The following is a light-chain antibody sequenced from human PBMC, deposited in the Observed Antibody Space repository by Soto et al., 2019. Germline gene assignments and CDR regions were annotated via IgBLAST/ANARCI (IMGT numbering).Light chain of an antibody. CDR2: GAS. CDR3: EQYEAVVT. V-gene: IGKV3-20*01. CDR1: QSVSGK. J-gene: IGKJ1*01. Sequence: EIVMTQSPATLSVSPGERATLSCRASQSVSGKLAWYQQKPGQAPRLLIYGASSRATGIPDRFSGSGSGTDFTLTISRLEPEDVAVYYCEQYEAVVTFGQGTKVDIK.